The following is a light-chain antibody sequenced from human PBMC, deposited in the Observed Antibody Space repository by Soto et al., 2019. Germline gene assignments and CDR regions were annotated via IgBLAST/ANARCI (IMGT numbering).Light chain of an antibody. CDR2: GAS. Sequence: EIVMTQSPATLSGSPGERATLSCSSSQSVSSYLAWYQHKPDQAPSVLIYGASTSATGIPARFSGSGSGTKFPLTLSSLQAEDFAVYYCKQYNNWPPYTFGQGNQLAIQ. J-gene: IGKJ2*01. CDR3: KQYNNWPPYT. CDR1: QSVSSY. V-gene: IGKV3-15*01.